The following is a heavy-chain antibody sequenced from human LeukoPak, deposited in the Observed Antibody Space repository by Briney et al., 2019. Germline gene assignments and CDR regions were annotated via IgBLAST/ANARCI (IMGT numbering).Heavy chain of an antibody. V-gene: IGHV1-58*01. J-gene: IGHJ6*02. CDR2: IVVGSGNT. D-gene: IGHD2-15*01. Sequence: GASVKVSCKASGFTFTSSAVQWVRQARGQRLEWIGWIVVGSGNTNYAQKFQERVTITRDMSTSTAYMELSSLRSEDTAVYYCARERWHCRVNCYSVYYYALDVWGQGTTVTVSS. CDR1: GFTFTSSA. CDR3: ARERWHCRVNCYSVYYYALDV.